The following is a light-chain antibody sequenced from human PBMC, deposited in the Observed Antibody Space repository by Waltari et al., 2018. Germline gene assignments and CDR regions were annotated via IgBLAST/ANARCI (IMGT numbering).Light chain of an antibody. CDR1: QSLLHSNGYNY. Sequence: IVMTQSPLSLPVTPGEPASNSCRSSQSLLHSNGYNYLDWYMQKPGQSPQLLFYLGSTRASGVPDRFSGSGSGTDFTLRISRVEADDVVVYYGMQALQTPGTFGQGTKVEIK. J-gene: IGKJ1*01. V-gene: IGKV2-28*01. CDR3: MQALQTPGT. CDR2: LGS.